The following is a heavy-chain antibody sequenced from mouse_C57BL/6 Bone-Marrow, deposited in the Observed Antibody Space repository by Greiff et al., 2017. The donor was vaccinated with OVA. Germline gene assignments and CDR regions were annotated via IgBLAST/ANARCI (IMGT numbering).Heavy chain of an antibody. CDR2: INPSSGYT. J-gene: IGHJ2*01. D-gene: IGHD1-1*01. Sequence: QVQLQQSGAELAKPGASVKLSCKASGYTFTSYWLHWVKQRPGQGLEWIGNINPSSGYTKYNQKFKDKATLTADKSSRTAYIQLSSLTYEDSAVYYCARGITTNWGQGTTLTVSS. CDR3: ARGITTN. V-gene: IGHV1-7*01. CDR1: GYTFTSYW.